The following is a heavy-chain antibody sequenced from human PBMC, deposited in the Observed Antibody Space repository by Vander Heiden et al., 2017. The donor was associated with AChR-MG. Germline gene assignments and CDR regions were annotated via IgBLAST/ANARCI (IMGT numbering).Heavy chain of an antibody. CDR1: GGSFSGYY. CDR2: INHSGST. D-gene: IGHD6-13*01. V-gene: IGHV4-34*01. Sequence: QVQLQQWGAGLLKPSETLSLTCAVYGGSFSGYYWNWIRQPPGKGLEWIGEINHSGSTNYNPSLKSRVTISVDTSKNQFSLKLSSVTAADTAVYYCARGRSSSWYKVYFQHWGQGTLVTVSS. CDR3: ARGRSSSWYKVYFQH. J-gene: IGHJ1*01.